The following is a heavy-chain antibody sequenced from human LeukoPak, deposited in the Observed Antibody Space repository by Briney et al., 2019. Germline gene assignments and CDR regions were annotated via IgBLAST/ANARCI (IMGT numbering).Heavy chain of an antibody. V-gene: IGHV4-34*01. CDR2: INHSGST. CDR1: GGSFSGYY. D-gene: IGHD3-3*01. J-gene: IGHJ4*02. Sequence: SETLSLTCAVYGGSFSGYYWSWIRQPPGKGLEWIGEINHSGSTNYNPSLKSRVTISVDTSKNQFSLKLSSVTAADTAVYYCARGQNTIFGVVISFDYWGQGTLVTVSS. CDR3: ARGQNTIFGVVISFDY.